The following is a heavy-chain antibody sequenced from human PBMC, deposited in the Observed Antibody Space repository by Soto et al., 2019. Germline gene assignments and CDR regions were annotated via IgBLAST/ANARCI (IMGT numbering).Heavy chain of an antibody. CDR3: ARDAPPPELRFLEWHNYDYNGMDV. V-gene: IGHV1-18*01. Sequence: QVKLVQSGAEVKKPGASVKVSCKASGYTFTSYGISWVRKAPGQGLEWMGWISAYNGNTNYAQKVQGRVTMTTDTSTSTAYMEVRSLRSDDTAIYYCARDAPPPELRFLEWHNYDYNGMDVWGQGTTVTVSS. J-gene: IGHJ6*02. CDR1: GYTFTSYG. D-gene: IGHD3-3*01. CDR2: ISAYNGNT.